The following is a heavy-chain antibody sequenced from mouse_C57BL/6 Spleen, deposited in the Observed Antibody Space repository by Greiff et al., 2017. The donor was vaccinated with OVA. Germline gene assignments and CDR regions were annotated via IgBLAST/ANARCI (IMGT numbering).Heavy chain of an antibody. D-gene: IGHD1-1*01. CDR3: ARDYGVY. CDR1: GYSITSGYY. Sequence: VQLKESGPGLVKPSQSLSLTCSVTGYSITSGYYWNWIRQFPGNKLEWMGYISYDGSNNYNPSLKNRISITRDTSKNQFFLKLNSVTTEDTATYYCARDYGVYWGQGTTLTVSS. J-gene: IGHJ2*01. V-gene: IGHV3-6*01. CDR2: ISYDGSN.